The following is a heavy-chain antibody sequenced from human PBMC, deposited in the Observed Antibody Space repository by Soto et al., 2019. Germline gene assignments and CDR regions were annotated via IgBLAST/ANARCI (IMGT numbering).Heavy chain of an antibody. CDR3: TRSAVRPHGGLIGAFDS. Sequence: QVQLAQSGAEERKPGASVKVSCEATGYTFTAYAMHWVRQAPGQRLEWMGWINPANGNTKYSQTFQCRLTIASDTSAHTVYIELNSLTSKDTAMYYCTRSAVRPHGGLIGAFDSCGQGNLVTVSS. D-gene: IGHD3-16*02. J-gene: IGHJ4*02. CDR2: INPANGNT. CDR1: GYTFTAYA. V-gene: IGHV1-3*05.